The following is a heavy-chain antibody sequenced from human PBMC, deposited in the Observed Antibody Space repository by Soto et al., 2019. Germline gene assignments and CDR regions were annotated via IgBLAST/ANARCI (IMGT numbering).Heavy chain of an antibody. J-gene: IGHJ5*02. CDR1: GGSISSSSYY. V-gene: IGHV4-39*01. CDR2: IYYSGST. D-gene: IGHD6-13*01. Sequence: QLQLQESGPGLVKPSETLSLTCTVSGGSISSSSYYWGWIRQPPGKGLEWIGSIYYSGSTYYNPSLKSRVTIAVDTSKIQFSLKLSSVTAADTAVYYCARHKVAAALNWFDPWGQGTLVTVSS. CDR3: ARHKVAAALNWFDP.